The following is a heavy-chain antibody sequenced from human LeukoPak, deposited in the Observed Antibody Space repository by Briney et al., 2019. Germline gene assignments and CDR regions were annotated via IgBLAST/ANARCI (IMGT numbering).Heavy chain of an antibody. J-gene: IGHJ6*02. V-gene: IGHV4-34*01. CDR3: ARGVLRYFDWLFAYYYGMDV. CDR1: GGSFSGYY. CDR2: INHSGST. D-gene: IGHD3-9*01. Sequence: SETLSLTCAVYGGSFSGYYWSWIRQPPGKGLEWIGEINHSGSTNYNPSLKSRVTISVDTSKDQFSLKLSSVTAADTAVYYCARGVLRYFDWLFAYYYGMDVWGQGTTVTVSS.